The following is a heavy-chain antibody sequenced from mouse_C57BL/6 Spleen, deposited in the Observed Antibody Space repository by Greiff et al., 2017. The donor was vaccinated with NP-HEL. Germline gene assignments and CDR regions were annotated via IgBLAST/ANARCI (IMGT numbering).Heavy chain of an antibody. Sequence: QVQLQQSGAELVRPGTSVKVSCKASGYAFTNYLIEWVKQRPGQGLEWIGVINPGSGGTNYNEKFKGKATLTADKSSSTAYMQLSSLTSEDAAVYFCARGYYYGSSGYFDYWGQGTTLTVSS. V-gene: IGHV1-54*01. CDR2: INPGSGGT. CDR1: GYAFTNYL. CDR3: ARGYYYGSSGYFDY. D-gene: IGHD1-1*01. J-gene: IGHJ2*01.